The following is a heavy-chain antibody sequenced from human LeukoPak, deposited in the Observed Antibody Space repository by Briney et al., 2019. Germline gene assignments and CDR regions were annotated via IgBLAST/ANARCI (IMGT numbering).Heavy chain of an antibody. CDR3: AREVVVVVAATIDY. CDR1: GGSISSYY. V-gene: IGHV4-4*07. Sequence: SETLSLTCTVSGGSISSYYWSWIRQPAGNGLEWIGRIYTSGSNNYNPSLKSRVTMSVDTSKNQFTLKLSSVTAADTAVYYCAREVVVVVAATIDYWGQGTLVTVSS. J-gene: IGHJ4*02. D-gene: IGHD2-15*01. CDR2: IYTSGSN.